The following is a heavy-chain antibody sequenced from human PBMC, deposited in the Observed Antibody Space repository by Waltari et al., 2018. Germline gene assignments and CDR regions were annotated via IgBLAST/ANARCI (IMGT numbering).Heavy chain of an antibody. J-gene: IGHJ4*02. Sequence: QVQLQESGPGLVKPSQTLSLTCTVSGGSISSGSYYWSWIRKPAGKGLEWIGRIYTGGSTNYNPSLKSRFTISVDTSKNQFALKLSSVTAADTAVYYCAREGWAGPLDYWGQGTLVTVSS. CDR2: IYTGGST. CDR3: AREGWAGPLDY. CDR1: GGSISSGSYY. V-gene: IGHV4-61*02. D-gene: IGHD6-19*01.